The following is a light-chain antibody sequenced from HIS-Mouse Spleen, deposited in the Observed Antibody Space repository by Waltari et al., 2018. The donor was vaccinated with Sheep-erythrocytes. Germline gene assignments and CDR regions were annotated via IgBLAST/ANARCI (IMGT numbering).Light chain of an antibody. J-gene: IGLJ3*02. CDR1: SSDVCGYNY. CDR2: EVS. CDR3: SSYAGSNNWV. Sequence: QSALTQPASVSGSPGQSITISCTGTSSDVCGYNYVSWYQQHPGKAPKLMIYEVSKRPSGVPDRFSGSKSGNTASLTVSGLQAEDEADYYCSSYAGSNNWVFGGGTKLTVL. V-gene: IGLV2-8*01.